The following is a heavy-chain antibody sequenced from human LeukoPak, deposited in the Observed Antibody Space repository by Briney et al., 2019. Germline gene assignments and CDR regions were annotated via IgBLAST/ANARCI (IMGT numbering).Heavy chain of an antibody. V-gene: IGHV3-30*18. CDR1: GFTFSSYG. CDR2: ISYDGSNK. D-gene: IGHD6-6*01. CDR3: AKASSSSYFDY. Sequence: GGSLRLPCAASGFTFSSYGMHWVRQAPGKGLEWVAVISYDGSNKYYADSVKGRFTISRDNSKNTLYLQMNSLRAEDTAVYYCAKASSSSYFDYWGQGTLVTVSS. J-gene: IGHJ4*02.